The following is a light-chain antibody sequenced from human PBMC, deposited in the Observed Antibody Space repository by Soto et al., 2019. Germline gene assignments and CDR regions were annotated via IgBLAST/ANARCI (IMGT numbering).Light chain of an antibody. CDR1: QTITTY. J-gene: IGKJ2*01. CDR3: QHTYSTPHT. CDR2: AAI. Sequence: DIQMTQSPSSLSASVGDRVTITCRASQTITTYLNWYQHKPGKAPKLLIYAAISLQSGVPSRLSGSVSGTDFTLTISSLQPEDIATYYCQHTYSTPHTFGQGTKVEIK. V-gene: IGKV1-39*01.